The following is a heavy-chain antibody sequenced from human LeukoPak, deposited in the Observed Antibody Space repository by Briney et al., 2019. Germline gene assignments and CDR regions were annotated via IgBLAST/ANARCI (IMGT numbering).Heavy chain of an antibody. D-gene: IGHD3-10*01. CDR2: IYYSGST. V-gene: IGHV4-39*07. J-gene: IGHJ4*02. Sequence: PSETLSLTCTVSGGSISSSSCYWGWIRQPPGEGLEWIGSIYYSGSTYYNPSLKSRVTISVDTSKNQFSLKLSSVTAADTAVYYCARGYYYGSGSPDYWGQGTLVTVSS. CDR1: GGSISSSSCY. CDR3: ARGYYYGSGSPDY.